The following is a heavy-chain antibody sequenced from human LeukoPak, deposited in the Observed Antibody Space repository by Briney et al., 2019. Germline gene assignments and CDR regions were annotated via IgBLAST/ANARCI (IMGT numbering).Heavy chain of an antibody. D-gene: IGHD3-22*01. V-gene: IGHV3-66*01. Sequence: GGSLRLSCGASGFSVSDNYMSWVRQTSGRGLEWVSVLYTGGSSYYADSVRDRFSISRDRSKNTLYLQMNSLRVEDTGVYYCALNYDSNRYSKIAQIYFQLWGQGTQVTVSS. CDR1: GFSVSDNY. J-gene: IGHJ1*01. CDR2: LYTGGSS. CDR3: ALNYDSNRYSKIAQIYFQL.